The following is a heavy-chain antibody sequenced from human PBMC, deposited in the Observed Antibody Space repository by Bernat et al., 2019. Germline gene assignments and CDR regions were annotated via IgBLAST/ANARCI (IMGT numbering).Heavy chain of an antibody. Sequence: EVQLVESGGGLVKPGGSLRLSCAASGFTFSTYTMSWVRQAPGKGLEWVSSISSSSPYIYYADSVKGRFTISSDNAKKSLYLQMNSLRADDTAVYFCARDLGYCTATNRYPKYFDYWGQGTLVTVSS. CDR2: ISSSSPYI. V-gene: IGHV3-21*01. CDR1: GFTFSTYT. J-gene: IGHJ4*02. D-gene: IGHD2-8*02. CDR3: ARDLGYCTATNRYPKYFDY.